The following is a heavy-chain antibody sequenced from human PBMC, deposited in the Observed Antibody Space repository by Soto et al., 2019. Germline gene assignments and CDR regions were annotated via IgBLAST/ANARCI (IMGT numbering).Heavy chain of an antibody. CDR2: IDPKSGGT. CDR3: ARVSVDVPE. Sequence: QLVQSGAEVKKPGASVRVSCKTSGPTFIAYYIHWVRQAPGQGLEWMGWIDPKSGGTTYEQKFLGRGTMTRDTSINTAYMDLNRLTSDDTAVYYCARVSVDVPEWGQGTLLTVSS. V-gene: IGHV1-2*02. CDR1: GPTFIAYY. J-gene: IGHJ4*02. D-gene: IGHD5-12*01.